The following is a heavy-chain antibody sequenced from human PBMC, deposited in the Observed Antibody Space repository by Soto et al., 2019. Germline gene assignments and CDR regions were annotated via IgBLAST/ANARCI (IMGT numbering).Heavy chain of an antibody. CDR1: GGSISSYY. J-gene: IGHJ4*02. V-gene: IGHV4-59*01. CDR2: IYYSGST. CDR3: ARNKMSGYSGYGPRYYFDY. Sequence: SETLSLTCTVSGGSISSYYWSWIRQPPGKGLEWIGYIYYSGSTNYNPSLKSRVTISVDTSKNQFSLKLSSVTAADTAVYYCARNKMSGYSGYGPRYYFDYWGQGTLVTVS. D-gene: IGHD5-12*01.